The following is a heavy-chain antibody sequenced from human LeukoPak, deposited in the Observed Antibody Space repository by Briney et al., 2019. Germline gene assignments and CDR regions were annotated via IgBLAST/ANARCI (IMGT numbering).Heavy chain of an antibody. V-gene: IGHV3-74*01. J-gene: IGHJ4*02. CDR2: INSDGRTT. CDR1: EFTFSSYW. Sequence: GGSLRLSCEASEFTFSSYWMHWVRQAPGKGLAWVSRINSDGRTTIYADSVKGRFTISRDNAKNTLYLQMNSLRAEDTAVYYCAREGYYDSSGYSIRFSYWGQGTLVTVSS. D-gene: IGHD3-22*01. CDR3: AREGYYDSSGYSIRFSY.